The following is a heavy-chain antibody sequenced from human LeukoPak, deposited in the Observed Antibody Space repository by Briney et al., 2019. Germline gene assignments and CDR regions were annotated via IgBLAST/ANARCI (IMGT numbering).Heavy chain of an antibody. Sequence: PSETLSLTCAVSGASLSSSYWWSWVRQPPGTGLEWIGVIRRSGSTKYNPSLKSRVTISVDKSKNQFSLKLNSVTAAGTAVYYCAPSPCSGDSCYRFDFWGQGTQVTVSS. CDR1: GASLSSSYW. CDR3: APSPCSGDSCYRFDF. CDR2: IRRSGST. J-gene: IGHJ4*02. D-gene: IGHD2-15*01. V-gene: IGHV4-4*02.